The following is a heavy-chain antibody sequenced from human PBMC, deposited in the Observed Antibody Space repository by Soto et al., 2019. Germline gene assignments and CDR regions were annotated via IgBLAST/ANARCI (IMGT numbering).Heavy chain of an antibody. CDR3: CKSGKYPQRYCTNGVCYFDY. Sequence: QLQLQESGPGLVKPSETLSLTCTVSGGSISSSSYYWGWIRQPPGKGLEWIGSIYYSGSTYYNPYLKSRVTISVDTSKNQFSLKLSSVTAADTAVYYCCKSGKYPQRYCTNGVCYFDYWGQGTLVTVSS. CDR2: IYYSGST. V-gene: IGHV4-39*01. J-gene: IGHJ4*02. CDR1: GGSISSSSYY. D-gene: IGHD2-8*01.